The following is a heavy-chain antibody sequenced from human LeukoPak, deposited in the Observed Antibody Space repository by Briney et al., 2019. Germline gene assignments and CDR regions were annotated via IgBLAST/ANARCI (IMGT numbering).Heavy chain of an antibody. D-gene: IGHD2-8*01. CDR3: AQYCTNGVCRYYFDY. CDR1: GYTLTELS. Sequence: ASVKVSCKVSGYTLTELSMHWVRQAPGKGLEWMGGLDPEDGETIYAQKFRGRVTMTEDTSTDTAYMELSSLRSEDTAVYYCAQYCTNGVCRYYFDYWGQGTLVTVSS. CDR2: LDPEDGET. V-gene: IGHV1-24*01. J-gene: IGHJ4*02.